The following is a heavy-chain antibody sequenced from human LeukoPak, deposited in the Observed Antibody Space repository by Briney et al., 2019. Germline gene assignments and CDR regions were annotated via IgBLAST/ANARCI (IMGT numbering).Heavy chain of an antibody. V-gene: IGHV1-3*01. CDR1: GYTFTKNA. Sequence: ASVKVSCKASGYTFTKNAIHWVRQAPGQRLEWMGWINAANGNIKYSEKFQGRVTITRDTSASAVYMELGSLSSEDTAVYYCARYLLGYKNWFDPWGQGTLVTVSS. CDR3: ARYLLGYKNWFDP. CDR2: INAANGNI. D-gene: IGHD5-12*01. J-gene: IGHJ5*02.